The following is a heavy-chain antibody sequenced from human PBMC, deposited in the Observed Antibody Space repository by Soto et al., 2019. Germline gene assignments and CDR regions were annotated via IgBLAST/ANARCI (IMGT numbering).Heavy chain of an antibody. CDR1: GFSLSTSGAA. CDR3: AHRRLVTFFGLVTQTHVWFDS. Sequence: QITLKESGPTLVNPTQTLTLTCTFSGFSLSTSGAAVGWIRQPPGKALEWLALVYWDDDKRYSPSIKNRVTITKVTCKNRVVLTMTNAEPVDTATYYSAHRRLVTFFGLVTQTHVWFDSWGQGTLVTVPS. V-gene: IGHV2-5*02. D-gene: IGHD3-3*01. CDR2: VYWDDDK. J-gene: IGHJ5*01.